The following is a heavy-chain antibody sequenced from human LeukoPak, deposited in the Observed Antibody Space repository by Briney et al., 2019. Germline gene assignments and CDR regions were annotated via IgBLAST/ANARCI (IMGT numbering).Heavy chain of an antibody. D-gene: IGHD6-13*01. Sequence: SETLSLTCAVYGGSFSGYYWSWIRQPPGKGLEWIGEINHSGSTNYNPSLKSRVTISVDTSKNQFSLKLSSVTAADTAVYYCARDVAAAGTKNPQNDYWGQGTLVTVSS. CDR2: INHSGST. CDR1: GGSFSGYY. J-gene: IGHJ4*02. CDR3: ARDVAAAGTKNPQNDY. V-gene: IGHV4-34*01.